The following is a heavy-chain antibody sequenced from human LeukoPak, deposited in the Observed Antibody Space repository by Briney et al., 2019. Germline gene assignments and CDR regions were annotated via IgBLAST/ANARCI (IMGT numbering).Heavy chain of an antibody. CDR2: ISSSGDTM. D-gene: IGHD1-7*01. Sequence: GGSLRLPCAASGFSFSDCYMSWIRQAPGKGLEWVSYISSSGDTMSYADSVKGRFTISRDNAKNSLYLQMSSLRAEDAAIYYCARVMGNYASDYWGQGALVTVSS. V-gene: IGHV3-11*04. CDR3: ARVMGNYASDY. J-gene: IGHJ4*02. CDR1: GFSFSDCY.